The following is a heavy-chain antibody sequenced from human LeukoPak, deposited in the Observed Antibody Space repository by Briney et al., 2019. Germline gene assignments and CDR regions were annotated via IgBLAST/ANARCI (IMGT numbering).Heavy chain of an antibody. CDR1: GFTFSSYA. CDR3: AREQVGAILFDY. J-gene: IGHJ4*02. CDR2: ISYDGSNK. V-gene: IGHV3-30-3*01. Sequence: GGSLRLSCAASGFTFSSYAMHWVRQAPGKGLEGVAVISYDGSNKYYADSVKGRFTISRDNSKNTLYLQMNSLRAEDTAVYYCAREQVGAILFDYWGQGTLVTVSS. D-gene: IGHD1-26*01.